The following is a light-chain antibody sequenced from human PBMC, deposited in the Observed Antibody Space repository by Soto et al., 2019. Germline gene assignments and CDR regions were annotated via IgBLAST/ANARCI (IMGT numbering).Light chain of an antibody. J-gene: IGKJ1*01. Sequence: EIVLTQSPGTLSLSPGERATLSCRANQSVSSNYLAWYHQKPGQPPRLLIYGASNRAPGIPDRFSASGSGTDFALTISRLEPEDFAVYYCQQYGSSRTFGQGTKVEIK. CDR2: GAS. CDR1: QSVSSNY. V-gene: IGKV3-20*01. CDR3: QQYGSSRT.